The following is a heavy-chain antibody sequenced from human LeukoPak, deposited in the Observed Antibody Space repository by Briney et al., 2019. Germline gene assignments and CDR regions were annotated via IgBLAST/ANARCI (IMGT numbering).Heavy chain of an antibody. D-gene: IGHD1-1*01. V-gene: IGHV3-9*03. CDR2: ISWNSGSI. CDR1: GFTFDDYA. CDR3: AKETEELAGFDY. J-gene: IGHJ4*02. Sequence: GRSLRLSCAASGFTFDDYAMHWVRHAPGKGLGWVSGISWNSGSIGYADSVKGRFTISRDNAKNSLYLQMNSLRAEDMALYYCAKETEELAGFDYWGQGTLVTVSS.